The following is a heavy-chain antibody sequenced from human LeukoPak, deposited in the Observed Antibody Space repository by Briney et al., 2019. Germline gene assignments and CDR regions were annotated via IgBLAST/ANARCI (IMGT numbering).Heavy chain of an antibody. CDR2: VKKDASEK. J-gene: IGHJ4*02. Sequence: GGSLRLSCAASGFTFSNNWMTWVRQAPGKGLEWVASVKKDASEKYYVDSVKGRFTISRDNAKNSLYLQMSSLRVEDTAVYYCARSRFYFDYWGQGTLVTVSS. CDR1: GFTFSNNW. CDR3: ARSRFYFDY. V-gene: IGHV3-7*01.